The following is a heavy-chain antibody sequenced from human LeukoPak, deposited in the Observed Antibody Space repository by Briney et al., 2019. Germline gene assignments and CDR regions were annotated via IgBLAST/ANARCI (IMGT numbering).Heavy chain of an antibody. Sequence: GESLKISCKGSGYIFTSYWIGWVRQMPGKGLEWMGIFYPGDSEIRYSPSFQGQVTISADKSMSTAYLQWSSLKASDTAMYYCARCYDSGGYYYYSDYWGQGTLVTVSS. CDR3: ARCYDSGGYYYYSDY. J-gene: IGHJ4*02. V-gene: IGHV5-51*01. D-gene: IGHD3-22*01. CDR1: GYIFTSYW. CDR2: FYPGDSEI.